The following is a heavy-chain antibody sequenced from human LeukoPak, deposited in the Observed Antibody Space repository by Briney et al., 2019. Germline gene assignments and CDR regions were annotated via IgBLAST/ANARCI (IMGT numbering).Heavy chain of an antibody. J-gene: IGHJ4*02. D-gene: IGHD1-26*01. CDR1: GGSISSYY. CDR2: IYTSGST. CDR3: ARHVLSIVGATIFDY. V-gene: IGHV4-4*09. Sequence: PSETLSLTCTVSGGSISSYYWSWIRQPPGKGLEWIGYIYTSGSTNYNPSLKSRVTISVDTSKSQFSLKLSSVTAADTAVYYCARHVLSIVGATIFDYWGQGTLVTVSS.